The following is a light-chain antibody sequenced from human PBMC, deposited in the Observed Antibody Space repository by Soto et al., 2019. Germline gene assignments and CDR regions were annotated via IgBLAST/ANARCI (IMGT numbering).Light chain of an antibody. CDR2: AAS. CDR1: QSISSW. CDR3: QRYNTYLTWT. V-gene: IGKV1-5*01. J-gene: IGKJ1*01. Sequence: IQMTKDPCAPRGTLRDRMTITWRASQSISSWLAWYQQKPGKATKLMIYAASSLQSGVPSRFSGSGSGTQFTLTVCSLQTADAAVYYSQRYNTYLTWTFGQGTKVDIK.